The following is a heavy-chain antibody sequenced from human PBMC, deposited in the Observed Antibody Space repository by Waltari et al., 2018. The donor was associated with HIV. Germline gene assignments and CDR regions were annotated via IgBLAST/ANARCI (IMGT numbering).Heavy chain of an antibody. CDR3: ARRTLFGYYDSSGYFAFDI. D-gene: IGHD3-22*01. CDR1: GGSFSGYY. Sequence: QVQLQQWGAGLLKPSETLSLTCAVYGGSFSGYYWSWIRQPQGKGLEWIGEINHSGSTNYNPTLKSRVTISVDTAKNQFSLKLSSVTAADTAVYYCARRTLFGYYDSSGYFAFDIWGQGTMVTVSS. J-gene: IGHJ3*02. V-gene: IGHV4-34*01. CDR2: INHSGST.